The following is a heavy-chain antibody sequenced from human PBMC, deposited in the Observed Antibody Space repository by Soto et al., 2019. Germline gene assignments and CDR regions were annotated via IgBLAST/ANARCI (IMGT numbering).Heavy chain of an antibody. V-gene: IGHV3-7*01. Sequence: GGSLRLSCTASGFTFSRHWMNWVRQAPGKGLEWVANIKEDGGEEYYVDSVKGRFTISRDNAKNSLYLQLNSLRDEDTAVYYCARDMRCTTDNAGCLLDLWGQGTM. CDR1: GFTFSRHW. CDR2: IKEDGGEE. J-gene: IGHJ3*01. D-gene: IGHD1-1*01. CDR3: ARDMRCTTDNAGCLLDL.